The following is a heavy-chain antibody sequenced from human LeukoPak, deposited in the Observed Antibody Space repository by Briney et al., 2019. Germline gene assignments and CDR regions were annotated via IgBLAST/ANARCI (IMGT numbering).Heavy chain of an antibody. Sequence: PGGSLRLSCAASGFTFSSYWMSWVRQAPGKGLEWVANIKQDGSEKYYVDSVKGRFTIFRDNAKNSLYLQMNSLRAEDTAVYYCARDRVTQYDFNLGYFDYWGQGTLVTVSS. D-gene: IGHD3-3*01. CDR3: ARDRVTQYDFNLGYFDY. CDR1: GFTFSSYW. CDR2: IKQDGSEK. J-gene: IGHJ4*02. V-gene: IGHV3-7*01.